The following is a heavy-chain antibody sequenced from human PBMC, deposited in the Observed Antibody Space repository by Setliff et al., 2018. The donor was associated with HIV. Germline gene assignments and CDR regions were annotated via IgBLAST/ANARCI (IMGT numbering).Heavy chain of an antibody. CDR2: IKQDESAK. CDR3: VRRGGGYEDSSGYLWAHDY. CDR1: GFTFSNYW. Sequence: GGSLRLSCVASGFTFSNYWMSWVRQAPGKGLEWVANIKQDESAKFYVDSVEGRFTISRDNAQNSLYLQMNSLRAEDTAVYYCVRRGGGYEDSSGYLWAHDYWGQGTLVTVSS. J-gene: IGHJ4*02. D-gene: IGHD3-22*01. V-gene: IGHV3-7*01.